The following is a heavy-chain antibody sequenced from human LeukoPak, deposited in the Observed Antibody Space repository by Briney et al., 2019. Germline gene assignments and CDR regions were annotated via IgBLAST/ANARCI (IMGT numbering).Heavy chain of an antibody. Sequence: NPGGSLRLSCAASGFTFSSYGMHWVRQAPGKGLEWVAVIWYDGSNKYYADSVKGRFTISRDNSKNTLYLQMNSLRAEDTAVYYCAKVQLHGSSQEYYYGSGLRYYFDYWGQGTLVTVSS. CDR1: GFTFSSYG. CDR2: IWYDGSNK. CDR3: AKVQLHGSSQEYYYGSGLRYYFDY. D-gene: IGHD3-10*01. V-gene: IGHV3-33*06. J-gene: IGHJ4*02.